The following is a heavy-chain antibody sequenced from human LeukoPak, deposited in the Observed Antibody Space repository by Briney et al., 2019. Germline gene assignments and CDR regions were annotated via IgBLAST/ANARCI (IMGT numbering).Heavy chain of an antibody. CDR1: GFTFSSYD. Sequence: PGGSLRLSCAASGFTFSSYDMHWVRRATGKGLEWASAIGTAGDTYYPGSVKGRFTISRENAKNSLYLQMNSLRAGDTAVYYCARGLEAAGTGAFDIWGQGTMVTVSS. V-gene: IGHV3-13*01. J-gene: IGHJ3*02. CDR2: IGTAGDT. CDR3: ARGLEAAGTGAFDI. D-gene: IGHD6-13*01.